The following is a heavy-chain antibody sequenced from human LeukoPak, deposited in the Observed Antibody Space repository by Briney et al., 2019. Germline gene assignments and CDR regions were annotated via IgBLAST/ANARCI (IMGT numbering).Heavy chain of an antibody. CDR3: ARRDCSGGTCYSAY. Sequence: GGSLRLSCAASGFTFSNYWMHWVRQAPGEGLVWVSRINSDGSSTTYADSVKGRFTISRDNAKNTLYLQMNSLRAEDTAVYYCARRDCSGGTCYSAYWGQGTLVTVSS. CDR2: INSDGSST. J-gene: IGHJ4*02. V-gene: IGHV3-74*03. D-gene: IGHD2-15*01. CDR1: GFTFSNYW.